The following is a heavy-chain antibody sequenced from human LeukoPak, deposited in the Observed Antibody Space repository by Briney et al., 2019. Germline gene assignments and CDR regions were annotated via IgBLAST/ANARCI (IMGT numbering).Heavy chain of an antibody. D-gene: IGHD1-7*01. J-gene: IGHJ4*02. CDR3: ARMNYVSSGWGAPFDY. CDR2: ISWNSGSI. V-gene: IGHV3-9*01. Sequence: GGSLRLSCAASGFTFDGYAMHWVRQAPGKGLEWGSGISWNSGSIGYADSVKGRFTISRDNAKNSLYLQMNSLRAEDTAVYYCARMNYVSSGWGAPFDYWGQGTLVTVSS. CDR1: GFTFDGYA.